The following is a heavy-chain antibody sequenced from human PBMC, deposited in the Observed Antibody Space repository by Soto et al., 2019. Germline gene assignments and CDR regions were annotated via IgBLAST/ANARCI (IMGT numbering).Heavy chain of an antibody. CDR3: ARVPPYTARWFDP. Sequence: KTSETLSLTCTVSGGSISSYYWSWIRQPPGKGLEWIGYIYYSGSTNYNPSLKSRVTISVDTSKNQFSLKLSSVAAADTAVYYCARVPPYTARWFDPWGQGTLVTVSS. CDR2: IYYSGST. D-gene: IGHD1-1*01. CDR1: GGSISSYY. J-gene: IGHJ5*02. V-gene: IGHV4-59*01.